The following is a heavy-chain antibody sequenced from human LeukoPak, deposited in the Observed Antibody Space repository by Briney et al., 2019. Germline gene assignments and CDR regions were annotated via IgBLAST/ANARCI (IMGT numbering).Heavy chain of an antibody. CDR1: GYTFTSYY. CDR2: INPTGGST. Sequence: ASVKVSCKASGYTFTSYYMHWVRQAPGQGLEWMGLINPTGGSTGYAQKFQGRVTMTTDTSTSTAYMELRSLRSDDTAVYYCARDHKVGALDYWGQGTLVTVSS. J-gene: IGHJ4*02. D-gene: IGHD1-26*01. V-gene: IGHV1-46*01. CDR3: ARDHKVGALDY.